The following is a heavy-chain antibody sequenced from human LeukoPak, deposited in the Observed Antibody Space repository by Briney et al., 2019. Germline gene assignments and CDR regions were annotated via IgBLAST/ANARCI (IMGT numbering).Heavy chain of an antibody. CDR2: IWYDGSNK. CDR3: AKGICSGGSCYSDY. CDR1: GFTFSSYG. V-gene: IGHV3-33*06. Sequence: PGGSLKLSCAASGFTFSSYGMHWVRQAPGKGLEWVAVIWYDGSNKYYADSVKGRFTISRDNSRNTLYLQMNSLRAEDTAVYYCAKGICSGGSCYSDYWGQGTLVTVSS. J-gene: IGHJ4*02. D-gene: IGHD2-15*01.